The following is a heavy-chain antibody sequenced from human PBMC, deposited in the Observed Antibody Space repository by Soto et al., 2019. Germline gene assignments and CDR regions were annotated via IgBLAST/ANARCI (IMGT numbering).Heavy chain of an antibody. CDR1: GFPFRRYA. D-gene: IGHD1-26*01. Sequence: QPGGSLRLSCVAFGFPFRRYALHWARPAPGTGLEWVAVISYDGSNKYYADSVKGRFTISRDNSKNTLYLQMNSLRAEDTAVYYCAKVGATNFELDYWGQGTLVTVSS. CDR2: ISYDGSNK. CDR3: AKVGATNFELDY. J-gene: IGHJ4*02. V-gene: IGHV3-30-3*01.